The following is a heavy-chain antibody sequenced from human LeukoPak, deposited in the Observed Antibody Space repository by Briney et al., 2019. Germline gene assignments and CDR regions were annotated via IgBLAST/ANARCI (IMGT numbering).Heavy chain of an antibody. Sequence: GGSLRLSCAVSGFTFTDYWMNWVRQAPGKGLEWVASIRQDGGEKSYVDSAKGRFTISRDNTKSSLYLQINSLRSEDTAVYYCARVGGYDDYWGQGTLVTVSS. CDR3: ARVGGYDDY. CDR2: IRQDGGEK. D-gene: IGHD5-12*01. CDR1: GFTFTDYW. V-gene: IGHV3-7*03. J-gene: IGHJ4*02.